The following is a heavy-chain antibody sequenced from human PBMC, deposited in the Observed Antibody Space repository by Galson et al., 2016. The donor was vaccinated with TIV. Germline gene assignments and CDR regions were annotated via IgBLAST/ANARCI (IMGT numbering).Heavy chain of an antibody. Sequence: SETLSLTCTVSGYSIKSGYFWGWIRQPPGRGLQWLGSIYESGTTYSHPSLKSRLTMSVDTSKNQFSLKLSSVTAADTAVYYRMREGSTVTIHHYFGMDVWGQGTSVTVSS. CDR2: IYESGTT. V-gene: IGHV4-38-2*02. J-gene: IGHJ6*02. D-gene: IGHD4-17*01. CDR3: MREGSTVTIHHYFGMDV. CDR1: GYSIKSGYF.